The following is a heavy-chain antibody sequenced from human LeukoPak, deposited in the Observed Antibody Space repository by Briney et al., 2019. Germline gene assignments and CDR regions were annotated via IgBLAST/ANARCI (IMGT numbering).Heavy chain of an antibody. V-gene: IGHV3-23*01. J-gene: IGHJ4*02. CDR2: FSRSGPDT. CDR3: AKGSLGSWYYFDY. Sequence: PGGSLRLSCAASGFTFGSSAMGWVRQAPGKGPEWVSTFSRSGPDTYYADSVKGRFTIFRDNSKNTLYLQMNRLRAEDTAVYYCAKGSLGSWYYFDYWGQGTLVTVSS. CDR1: GFTFGSSA. D-gene: IGHD6-13*01.